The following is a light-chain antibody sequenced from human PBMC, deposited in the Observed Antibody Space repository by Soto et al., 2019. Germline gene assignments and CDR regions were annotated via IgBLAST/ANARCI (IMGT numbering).Light chain of an antibody. CDR2: AAS. CDR3: QQSYSTPFT. Sequence: DIQLTQSPSFLSASVGDRVAITCRASQSISTYLHWYQQKPGKAPKLLIYAASSLQSGVPSRFSGSVSGTDFTITISSLQPEDGETYDGQQSYSTPFTFGQGTRLEIK. CDR1: QSISTY. J-gene: IGKJ5*01. V-gene: IGKV1-39*01.